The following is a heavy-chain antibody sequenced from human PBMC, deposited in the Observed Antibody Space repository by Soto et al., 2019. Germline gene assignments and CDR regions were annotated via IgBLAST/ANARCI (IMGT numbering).Heavy chain of an antibody. D-gene: IGHD2-2*01. CDR3: ARARELVVPSATGWFDP. CDR2: IDATEST. CDR1: GYSISSGFF. V-gene: IGHV4-38-2*01. J-gene: IGHJ5*02. Sequence: KPSETLSLTCAVSGYSISSGFFWGWIRQPPGKGLEWIGSIDATESTYYNPSLKSRVTISLDTSKNQFSLKMSSVTTLDTAVYYCARARELVVPSATGWFDPWGQGTVVTVSS.